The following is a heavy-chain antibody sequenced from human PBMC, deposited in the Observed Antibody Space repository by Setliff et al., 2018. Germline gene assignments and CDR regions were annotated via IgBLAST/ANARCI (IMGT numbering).Heavy chain of an antibody. J-gene: IGHJ4*02. CDR3: ARGESSYYYGSGSLYFDY. Sequence: GGSLRLSCAASGFTFSNYAMGWVRQAPGKGLEWVSVIYSGDTTYYADSVKGRFTISRDNSKNTLYLQMNSLRAGDTAVYYCARGESSYYYGSGSLYFDYWGQGTLVTVSS. CDR1: GFTFSNYA. V-gene: IGHV3-53*01. D-gene: IGHD3-10*01. CDR2: IYSGDTT.